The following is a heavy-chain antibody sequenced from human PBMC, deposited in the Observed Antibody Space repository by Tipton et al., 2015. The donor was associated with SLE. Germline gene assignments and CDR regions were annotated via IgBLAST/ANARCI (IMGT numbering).Heavy chain of an antibody. CDR1: GFTFSGSS. J-gene: IGHJ6*03. V-gene: IGHV3-73*01. Sequence: SLRLSCAASGFTFSGSSMHWVRQASGKGLEWVGRVGRKADNYATSYAASVKGRSTISRDDSKNTTYLQMNSLKNEDTAVYYCTRFSYGSKVYGANYNTYYYMDVWGKGTTVTVSS. D-gene: IGHD4-23*01. CDR2: VGRKADNYAT. CDR3: TRFSYGSKVYGANYNTYYYMDV.